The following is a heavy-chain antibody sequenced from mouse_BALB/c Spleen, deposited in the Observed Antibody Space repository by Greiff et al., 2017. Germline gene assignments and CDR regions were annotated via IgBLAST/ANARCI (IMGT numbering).Heavy chain of an antibody. CDR3: ASMMVTHSRFAY. CDR1: GFNIKDYY. V-gene: IGHV14-1*02. CDR2: IDPENGNT. D-gene: IGHD2-3*01. Sequence: EVQLQQSGAELVRPGALVKLSCKASGFNIKDYYMHWVKQRPEQGLEWIGWIDPENGNTIYDPKFQGKASITADTSSNTAYLQLSSLTSEDTAVYYCASMMVTHSRFAYWGQGTLVTVSA. J-gene: IGHJ3*01.